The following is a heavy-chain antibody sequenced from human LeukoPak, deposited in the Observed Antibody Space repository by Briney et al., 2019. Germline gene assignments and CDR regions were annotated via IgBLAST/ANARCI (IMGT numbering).Heavy chain of an antibody. V-gene: IGHV3-9*01. CDR1: GFIFNNYA. CDR3: AKVEDIVVVVAATIDY. J-gene: IGHJ4*02. Sequence: GGSLRLSCAGSGFIFNNYAMHWVRQPPGKGLEWVSGISWNSGSIDYADSVKGRFTISRDNSKNTLYLQMNSLRAEDTAVYYCAKVEDIVVVVAATIDYWGQGTLVTVSS. CDR2: ISWNSGSI. D-gene: IGHD2-15*01.